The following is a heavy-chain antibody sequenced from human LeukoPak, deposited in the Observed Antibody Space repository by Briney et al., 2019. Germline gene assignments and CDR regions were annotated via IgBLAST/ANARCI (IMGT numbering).Heavy chain of an antibody. Sequence: ASVKVSCKASGYTFTSYYMHWVRQAPGQGLEWMGIINPSGGSTSYAQKFQGRVTMTRDTSTSTVYMELSRLRSDDTAVYYCAAGYYGSGTYYHWGQGTLVTVSS. D-gene: IGHD3-10*01. J-gene: IGHJ5*02. CDR1: GYTFTSYY. V-gene: IGHV1-46*01. CDR2: INPSGGST. CDR3: AAGYYGSGTYYH.